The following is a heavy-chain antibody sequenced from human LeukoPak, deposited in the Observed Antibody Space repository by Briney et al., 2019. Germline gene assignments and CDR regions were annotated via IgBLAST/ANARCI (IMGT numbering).Heavy chain of an antibody. CDR2: MNPNSGNT. D-gene: IGHD6-19*01. Sequence: ASVKVSCKASGYTFTSYDINWVRQATGQGLEWMGWMNPNSGNTGYAQKFQGRVTMTRNTSISTAYMELSSLRSEDTAVYYCAREMTSGWYAYYYYGMDVWGQGTMVSVS. CDR1: GYTFTSYD. CDR3: AREMTSGWYAYYYYGMDV. V-gene: IGHV1-8*01. J-gene: IGHJ6*02.